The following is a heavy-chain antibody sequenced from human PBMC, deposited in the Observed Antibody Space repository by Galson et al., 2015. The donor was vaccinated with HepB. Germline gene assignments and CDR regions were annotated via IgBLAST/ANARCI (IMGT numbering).Heavy chain of an antibody. V-gene: IGHV3-23*01. Sequence: SLRLSCAASGFTFSSYAMSWVRQAPGKGLEWVSGISGGGSSTYYADSVKGRFTISRDNSKNTLYLQMNSLRAEDTAVYYCAKGGTVTRLAYFDHWGQGTLVTVSS. CDR2: ISGGGSST. D-gene: IGHD4-17*01. J-gene: IGHJ4*02. CDR1: GFTFSSYA. CDR3: AKGGTVTRLAYFDH.